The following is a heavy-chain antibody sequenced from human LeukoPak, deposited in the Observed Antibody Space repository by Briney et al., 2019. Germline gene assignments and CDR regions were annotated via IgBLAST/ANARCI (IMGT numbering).Heavy chain of an antibody. V-gene: IGHV3-11*04. CDR2: ISSSGSTI. CDR1: GFTFSDYY. Sequence: PGGSLRLSCAASGFTFSDYYMSWIRQAPGKGLEWVSYISSSGSTIYYADSVKGRFTISRDNAKNSLYLQMNSLRAEDTAVYYCAPSSCSSTSCSSYYYYYMDVWGKGTTVTVSS. CDR3: APSSCSSTSCSSYYYYYMDV. D-gene: IGHD2-2*01. J-gene: IGHJ6*03.